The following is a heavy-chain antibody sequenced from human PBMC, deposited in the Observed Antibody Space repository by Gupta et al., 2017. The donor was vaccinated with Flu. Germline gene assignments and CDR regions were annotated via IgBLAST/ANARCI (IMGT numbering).Heavy chain of an antibody. CDR2: IYNGPGGGTS. V-gene: IGHV3-15*01. CDR3: TKYDLGCFEY. J-gene: IGHJ4*02. Sequence: AWISWVRQAPGKGLEWVGRIYNGPGGGTSEDAAPVKGRFTISKDASKNTVYLQMNSLRPDDTAVYYCTKYDLGCFEYWGQGTLVTVSS. CDR1: AW. D-gene: IGHD3-16*01.